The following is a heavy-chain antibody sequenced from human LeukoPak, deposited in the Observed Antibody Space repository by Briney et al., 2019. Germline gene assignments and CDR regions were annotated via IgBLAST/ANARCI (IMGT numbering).Heavy chain of an antibody. CDR1: GGSISSRSYY. J-gene: IGHJ5*02. Sequence: SETLSLTCTVSGGSISSRSYYWGWIRRPPGKGLEWIGSIYYSGSTDYNPSLRSRVTISVDTSKNQFSLKLSSVTAADTAVYSCARDRGAYYGSGKRYGSYNWFDPWGQGTLVTVSS. CDR2: IYYSGST. D-gene: IGHD3-10*01. V-gene: IGHV4-39*07. CDR3: ARDRGAYYGSGKRYGSYNWFDP.